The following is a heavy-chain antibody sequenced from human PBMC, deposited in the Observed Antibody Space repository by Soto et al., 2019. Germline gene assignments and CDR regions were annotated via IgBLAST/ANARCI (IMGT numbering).Heavy chain of an antibody. CDR3: AREPRYTSDYYGMDV. V-gene: IGHV1-69*13. D-gene: IGHD1-20*01. J-gene: IGHJ6*02. Sequence: SVKVSCKASGGTFSSYAISWVRQAPGQGLEWMGGIIPIFGTANYAQKFQGRVTITADESTSTAYMELSSLRSEDTAVYYCAREPRYTSDYYGMDVWGQGTTVTVSS. CDR2: IIPIFGTA. CDR1: GGTFSSYA.